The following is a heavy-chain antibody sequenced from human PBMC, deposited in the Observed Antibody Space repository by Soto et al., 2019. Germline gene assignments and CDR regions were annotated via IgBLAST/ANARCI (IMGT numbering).Heavy chain of an antibody. CDR1: GGSFSAYY. CDR2: LNDSGGT. D-gene: IGHD1-1*01. V-gene: IGHV4-34*01. Sequence: PSETLSLTCAVYGGSFSAYYWSWIRQPPGKGLEWIGELNDSGGTNYNASLKSRVSMSGDTSENQFSLRLNFVTAADTAVYYCARQSFYQWFDQRTTFDYWGQGTLVTVSS. J-gene: IGHJ4*02. CDR3: ARQSFYQWFDQRTTFDY.